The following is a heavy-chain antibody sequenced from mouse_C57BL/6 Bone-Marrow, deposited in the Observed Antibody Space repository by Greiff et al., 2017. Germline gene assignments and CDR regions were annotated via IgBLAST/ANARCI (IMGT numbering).Heavy chain of an antibody. CDR3: TRGDYGSIPWFAY. Sequence: VQLQQSGAELVRPGASVTLSCKASGYTFTDYEMHWVKQTPVHGLEWIGAIDPETGGTAYNQKFKGKAILTADKSSSTAYMELRSLTSEDSAVYYCTRGDYGSIPWFAYWGQGTRVTVSA. V-gene: IGHV1-15*01. CDR2: IDPETGGT. CDR1: GYTFTDYE. D-gene: IGHD1-1*01. J-gene: IGHJ3*01.